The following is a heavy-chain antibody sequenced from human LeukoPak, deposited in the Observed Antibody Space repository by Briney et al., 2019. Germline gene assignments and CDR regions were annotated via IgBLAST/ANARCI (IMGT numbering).Heavy chain of an antibody. CDR2: IYYSGST. D-gene: IGHD3-3*01. CDR1: GGSISSYY. CDR3: ARYRFLEWLLYYDY. J-gene: IGHJ4*02. Sequence: PSETLSLTCTVSGGSISSYYWSWIRQPPGKGLEWIGYIYYSGSTNYNPSLKSRVTISVDTSKNQFSLKLSSVTAADTAVYYCARYRFLEWLLYYDYWGQGTLVTVSS. V-gene: IGHV4-59*12.